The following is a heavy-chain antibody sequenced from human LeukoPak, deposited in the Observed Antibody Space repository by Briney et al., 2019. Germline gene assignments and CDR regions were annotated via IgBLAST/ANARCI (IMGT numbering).Heavy chain of an antibody. J-gene: IGHJ4*02. CDR3: ARAPISGSYFVWDPT. CDR1: GYTFIGYY. D-gene: IGHD1-26*01. Sequence: ASVKVSCKASGYTFIGYYMHWVRQAPGQGLEWMGWINPNSGGTNYAQKFQGRVTITADKSTSTAYMELSSLRSEDTAVYYCARAPISGSYFVWDPTWGQGTLVTVSS. CDR2: INPNSGGT. V-gene: IGHV1-2*02.